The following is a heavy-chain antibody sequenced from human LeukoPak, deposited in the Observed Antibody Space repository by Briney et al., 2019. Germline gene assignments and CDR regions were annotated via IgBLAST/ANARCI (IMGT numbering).Heavy chain of an antibody. Sequence: GGSLRLSCAASGFTFSSYGMPWVRQAPGKGLEWVAFIRYDGSNKYYADSVKGRFTISRDNSKNTLYLQMNSLRAEDTAVYYCAREVNCGGDCCYDAFDIWGQGTMVTVSS. CDR3: AREVNCGGDCCYDAFDI. J-gene: IGHJ3*02. CDR2: IRYDGSNK. D-gene: IGHD2-21*02. CDR1: GFTFSSYG. V-gene: IGHV3-30*02.